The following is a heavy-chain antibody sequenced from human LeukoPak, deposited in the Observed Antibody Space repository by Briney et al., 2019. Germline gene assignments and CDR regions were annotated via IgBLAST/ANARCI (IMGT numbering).Heavy chain of an antibody. CDR2: IYYSGST. CDR1: GGSISRNSDY. V-gene: IGHV4-39*01. Sequence: KPSETLSLTCIVSGGSISRNSDYWDWIRQPPGKGLEWIGSIYYSGSTYYNPSLKSRVTISVDTSKNQFSLKLSSVTAADTAVYYCARHAVVPDTPFDYWGQGTLVTVPS. D-gene: IGHD4-23*01. CDR3: ARHAVVPDTPFDY. J-gene: IGHJ4*02.